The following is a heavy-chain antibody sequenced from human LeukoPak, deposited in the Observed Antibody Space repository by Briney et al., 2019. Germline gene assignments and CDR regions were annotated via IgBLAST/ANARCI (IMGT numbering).Heavy chain of an antibody. D-gene: IGHD2-2*01. J-gene: IGHJ4*02. CDR1: GGSISSYY. CDR2: IYTSRST. CDR3: ARDAGYCSSTSCYDLDY. Sequence: SETLSLTCTVSGGSISSYYWSWIRQPAGKGLEWIGRIYTSRSTNYNPSLKSRVTMSVDTSKNQFSLKLSSVTAADTAVYYCARDAGYCSSTSCYDLDYWGQGTLVTVSS. V-gene: IGHV4-4*07.